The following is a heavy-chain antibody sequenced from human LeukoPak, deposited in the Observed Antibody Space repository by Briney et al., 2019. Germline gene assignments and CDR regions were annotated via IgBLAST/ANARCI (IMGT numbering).Heavy chain of an antibody. V-gene: IGHV1-3*01. D-gene: IGHD3-22*01. CDR1: GYSFTNYA. J-gene: IGHJ6*02. CDR3: ASSGDSSGYYYSRLYGMDV. Sequence: ASVKVSCKASGYSFTNYAMHWVRQAPGQRLEWMGWINAGNGNTKYSQRFQGRVTITRDTSASTAYMELSSLRSEDTAVYYCASSGDSSGYYYSRLYGMDVWGQGTTVTVSS. CDR2: INAGNGNT.